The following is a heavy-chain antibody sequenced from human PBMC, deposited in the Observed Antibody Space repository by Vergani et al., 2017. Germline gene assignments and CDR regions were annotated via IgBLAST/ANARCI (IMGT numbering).Heavy chain of an antibody. CDR3: ARGGDGYNF. J-gene: IGHJ4*02. Sequence: VQLVESGGGVVQPGRSLRLSCAASGFTFSSYAMHWVRQAPGKGLEWVGVISYDGSNKYYADSVKGRFTISRDNSKNTLYLQMNSLRAEDTAVYYCARGGDGYNFWGQGTLVTVSS. CDR2: ISYDGSNK. CDR1: GFTFSSYA. V-gene: IGHV3-30*04. D-gene: IGHD5-24*01.